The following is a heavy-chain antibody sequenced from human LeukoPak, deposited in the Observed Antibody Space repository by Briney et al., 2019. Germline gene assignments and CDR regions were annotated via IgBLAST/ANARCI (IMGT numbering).Heavy chain of an antibody. D-gene: IGHD4-4*01. Sequence: GGSLRLSCAASGFTFSSYGMHWVRQAPGKGLEWVAVISYDGSNKYYADSVKGRFTISRDNSKNTLYLQMNSLRAEDTAVYYCAKYGSLDYRGNFDYWGQGTLVTVSS. CDR1: GFTFSSYG. V-gene: IGHV3-30*18. CDR2: ISYDGSNK. J-gene: IGHJ4*02. CDR3: AKYGSLDYRGNFDY.